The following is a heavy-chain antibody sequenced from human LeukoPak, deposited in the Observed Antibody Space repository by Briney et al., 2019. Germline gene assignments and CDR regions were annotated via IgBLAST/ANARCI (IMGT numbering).Heavy chain of an antibody. CDR1: GYSISSGYY. CDR2: IYHSGST. CDR3: ARDFYGSGSWNWFDP. J-gene: IGHJ5*02. V-gene: IGHV4-38-2*02. Sequence: SETLSLTCTVSGYSISSGYYWGWIRQPPGKGLEWIGSIYHSGSTYYNPSLKRRGTISVDTSKNQFSLKLSSVAAADTAVYYCARDFYGSGSWNWFDPWGQGTLVTVSS. D-gene: IGHD3-10*01.